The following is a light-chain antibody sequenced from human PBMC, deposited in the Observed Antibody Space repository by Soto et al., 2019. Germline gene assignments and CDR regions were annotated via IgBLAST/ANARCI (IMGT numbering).Light chain of an antibody. CDR2: EVS. CDR3: ISYTSDDVRDV. J-gene: IGLJ1*01. V-gene: IGLV2-14*01. CDR1: SSDVGGYNF. Sequence: QSALTQPPSASGSPGQSVTISCTGTSSDVGGYNFVSWYQQHPGKAPKLIVSEVSHRPSGVSNRFSGSKSGNTASLTISGLQSEDEADYYCISYTSDDVRDVFGTGTKLTVL.